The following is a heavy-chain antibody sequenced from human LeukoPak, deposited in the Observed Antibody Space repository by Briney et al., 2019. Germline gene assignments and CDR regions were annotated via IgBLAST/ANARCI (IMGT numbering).Heavy chain of an antibody. Sequence: GRSLRLSCAASGFTFSSYAMHWVRQAPGKGLEWVAVIWYDGSNKYYADSVKGRFTISRDHSKNTLYLQMNSLRAEDTAVYYCARDFSLQLFDYWGQGTLVTVFS. CDR1: GFTFSSYA. V-gene: IGHV3-33*01. J-gene: IGHJ4*02. CDR3: ARDFSLQLFDY. D-gene: IGHD5-24*01. CDR2: IWYDGSNK.